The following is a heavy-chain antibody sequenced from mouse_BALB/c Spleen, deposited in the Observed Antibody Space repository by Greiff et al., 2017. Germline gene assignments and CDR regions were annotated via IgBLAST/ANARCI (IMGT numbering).Heavy chain of an antibody. CDR1: GYTFSSYW. V-gene: IGHV1-9*01. CDR3: ARYYGSSYLAWFAY. CDR2: ILPGSGST. D-gene: IGHD1-1*01. Sequence: VKLQESGAELMKPGASVKISCKATGYTFSSYWIEWVKQRPGHGLEWIGEILPGSGSTNYNEKFKGKATFTADTSSNTAYMQLSSLTSEDSAVYYCARYYGSSYLAWFAYWGQGTLVTVSA. J-gene: IGHJ3*01.